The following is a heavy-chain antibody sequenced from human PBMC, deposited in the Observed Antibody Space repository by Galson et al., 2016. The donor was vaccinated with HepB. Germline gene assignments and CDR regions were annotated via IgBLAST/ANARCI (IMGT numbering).Heavy chain of an antibody. CDR1: SGSVSSSDFY. CDR2: IYYSGNT. Sequence: TLSLTCTVSSGSVSSSDFYWTWLRQPPGKGLEWIGFIYYSGNTNYNPSLKSRLTISVDTSKNQFSLKLNSVTAADTAVYYCAREQIATRLHYYFDSWSQGTLVTVSS. J-gene: IGHJ4*02. D-gene: IGHD6-6*01. CDR3: AREQIATRLHYYFDS. V-gene: IGHV4-61*08.